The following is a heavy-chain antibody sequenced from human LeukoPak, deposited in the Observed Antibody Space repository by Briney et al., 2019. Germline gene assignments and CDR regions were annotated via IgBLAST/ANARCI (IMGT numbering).Heavy chain of an antibody. Sequence: GGSLRLSCGASGFTFSDYEMNWVRQAPGKGLEWVSYISNSGSTTFFADSVKGRFTISRDNGKNSLYLQMNSLGAEDTAVYYCARQMRRGRGSYFYFDYWGQGTLVTVSS. V-gene: IGHV3-48*03. CDR3: ARQMRRGRGSYFYFDY. J-gene: IGHJ4*02. CDR2: ISNSGSTT. D-gene: IGHD1-26*01. CDR1: GFTFSDYE.